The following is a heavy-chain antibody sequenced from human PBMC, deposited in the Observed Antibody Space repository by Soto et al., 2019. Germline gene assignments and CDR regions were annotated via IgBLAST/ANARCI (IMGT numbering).Heavy chain of an antibody. CDR1: GFTFSSYA. J-gene: IGHJ4*02. CDR3: AGQGFLEWFADY. Sequence: GGSLRLSCAASGFTFSSYAMSWVRQAPGKGLEWVSAISGSGGSTYYADSVKGRFTISRDNSKNTLYLQMNSLRAEDTAVYYCAGQGFLEWFADYWGQGTLVNVSS. V-gene: IGHV3-23*01. D-gene: IGHD3-3*01. CDR2: ISGSGGST.